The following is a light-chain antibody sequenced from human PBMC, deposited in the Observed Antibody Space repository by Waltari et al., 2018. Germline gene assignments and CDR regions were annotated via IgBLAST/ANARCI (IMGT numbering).Light chain of an antibody. V-gene: IGLV2-23*02. CDR1: RSDVGTDSY. CDR2: DVN. J-gene: IGLJ2*01. CDR3: SSSADHIPLI. Sequence: QSALTQPAAVSGAPGQSITIYGTGTRSDVGTDSYGSGYQPYPGKAPKVMSYDVNKRPSGVSSPLSGSKSGTTASLTISGLLPEDEADYYCSSSADHIPLIFGGGTKLTVL.